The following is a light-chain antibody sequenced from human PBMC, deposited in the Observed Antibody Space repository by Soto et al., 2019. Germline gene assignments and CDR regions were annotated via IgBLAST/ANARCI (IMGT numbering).Light chain of an antibody. CDR3: TSSTSGGLYV. J-gene: IGLJ1*01. Sequence: QSVLTQAASVSGSPGQSITISCTGTSSDVGGYNYVSWYQQFPGKVPKLLIYNVSNRPSGVSNRFSGSKSGNTASLTISGLQAEDEADYFCTSSTSGGLYVFGTGTQLTVL. V-gene: IGLV2-14*01. CDR1: SSDVGGYNY. CDR2: NVS.